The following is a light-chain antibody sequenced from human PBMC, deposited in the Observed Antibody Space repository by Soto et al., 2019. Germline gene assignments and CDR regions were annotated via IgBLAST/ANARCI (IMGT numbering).Light chain of an antibody. CDR3: QQYYDWPS. V-gene: IGKV3-15*01. Sequence: EIVLTQSPATLSLSPGERATLSCRASPSVTNFLAWYQQKPGQAPRLLIYGASTRATGIPGRFSGSGSGTEFTLTISSLQSEDFALYYCQQYYDWPSFGQGTRLEIK. CDR2: GAS. CDR1: PSVTNF. J-gene: IGKJ5*01.